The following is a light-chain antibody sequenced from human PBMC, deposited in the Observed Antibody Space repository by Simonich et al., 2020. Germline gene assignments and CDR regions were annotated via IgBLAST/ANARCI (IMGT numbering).Light chain of an antibody. CDR2: GAS. Sequence: EIVITQSPESLAVSLGGRGTISCKSSHSGLYSSYNQNYLAWYQQKPRKPPKLLIYGASTRESGVPDRFSGSGSGTDFTLTISSLQAEDVAVYYCQQYYSTPPITFGPGTKVDIK. V-gene: IGKV4-1*01. CDR1: HSGLYSSYNQNY. CDR3: QQYYSTPPIT. J-gene: IGKJ3*01.